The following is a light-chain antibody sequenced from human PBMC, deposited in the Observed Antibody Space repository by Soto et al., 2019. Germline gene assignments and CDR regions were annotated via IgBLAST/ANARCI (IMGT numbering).Light chain of an antibody. J-gene: IGLJ1*01. CDR2: DVS. Sequence: QSVLTQPASVSGSPGQSITISCTGTSSDVGGYDFVSWYQHHPGKAPRLMIYDVSHRPSGVSDRFSASKSGNTASLTISGLLAEDEADYYCSSYTSISTYVCGTGTKLTVL. V-gene: IGLV2-14*03. CDR3: SSYTSISTYV. CDR1: SSDVGGYDF.